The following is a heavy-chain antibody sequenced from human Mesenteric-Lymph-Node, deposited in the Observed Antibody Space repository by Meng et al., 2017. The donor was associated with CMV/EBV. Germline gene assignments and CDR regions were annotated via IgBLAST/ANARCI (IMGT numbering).Heavy chain of an antibody. CDR2: IYYSGST. D-gene: IGHD6-13*01. Sequence: SGGSISSSSYYWGWIRQPPGKGLEWIGSIYYSGSTYYNPSHKSRVTISVDTSKNQFSLKLSSVTAADTAVYYCATQGGYSSSSPPFDYWGQGTLVTVSS. V-gene: IGHV4-39*01. CDR3: ATQGGYSSSSPPFDY. CDR1: GGSISSSSYY. J-gene: IGHJ4*02.